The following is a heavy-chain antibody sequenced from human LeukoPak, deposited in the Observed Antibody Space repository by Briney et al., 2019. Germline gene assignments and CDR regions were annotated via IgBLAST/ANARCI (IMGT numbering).Heavy chain of an antibody. CDR3: ASTRPRGN. D-gene: IGHD3-10*01. CDR1: GGSFSGYY. J-gene: IGHJ4*02. CDR2: INHSGST. Sequence: SETLSLTCAVYGGSFSGYYWSWIRQPPGKGLEWIGEINHSGSTNYNPSLKSRVTISVDTSKNQFSLKLSSVTAADTAVYYCASTRPRGNWGQGTLVTVSP. V-gene: IGHV4-34*01.